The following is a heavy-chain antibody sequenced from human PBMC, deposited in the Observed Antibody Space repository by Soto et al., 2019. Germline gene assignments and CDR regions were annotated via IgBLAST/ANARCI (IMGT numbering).Heavy chain of an antibody. J-gene: IGHJ4*02. V-gene: IGHV1-3*01. CDR3: AREASGWQARFDY. CDR1: GYTFTSYA. CDR2: INAGNGNT. Sequence: ASVKVSCKASGYTFTSYAMHWVRQAPGQRLEWMGWINAGNGNTKYSQKFQGRVTITRDTSASTAYMELSSLRSEDTAVYYCAREASGWQARFDYWGQGTLVTVSS. D-gene: IGHD6-19*01.